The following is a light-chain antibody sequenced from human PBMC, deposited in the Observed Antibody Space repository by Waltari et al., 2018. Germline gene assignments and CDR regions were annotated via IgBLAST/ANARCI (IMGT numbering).Light chain of an antibody. Sequence: SSDLTQDPAVSVALGQTVRITCQGDSLRRYSASWYQQRPGQAPILVLYGQNDRPSGIPDRFSGSTSGNTASLTSTGAQAEDEADYYCHSRDTSSTRFFGGGTRLTV. J-gene: IGLJ2*01. CDR1: SLRRYS. CDR2: GQN. V-gene: IGLV3-19*01. CDR3: HSRDTSSTRF.